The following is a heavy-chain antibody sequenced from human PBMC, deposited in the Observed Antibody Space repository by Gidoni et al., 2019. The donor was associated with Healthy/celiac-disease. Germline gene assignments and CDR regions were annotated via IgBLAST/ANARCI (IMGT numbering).Heavy chain of an antibody. Sequence: EVPLVESGGGLVKPGGSLRLAWAASGLPFSNAWMRWVRQAPGKGRGWVGRIKSKTDGGTTDYAAPVKGRFTISRDDSKNTLYLQMNSLKTEDTAVYYCTTGFPYGGNPLWGQGTLVTVSS. V-gene: IGHV3-15*01. D-gene: IGHD2-15*01. CDR3: TTGFPYGGNPL. J-gene: IGHJ4*02. CDR2: IKSKTDGGTT. CDR1: GLPFSNAW.